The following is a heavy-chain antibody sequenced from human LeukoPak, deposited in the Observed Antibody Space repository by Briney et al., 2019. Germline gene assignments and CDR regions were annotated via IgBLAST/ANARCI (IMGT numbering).Heavy chain of an antibody. CDR1: GFTVSSNE. CDR2: ISGGST. J-gene: IGHJ5*02. Sequence: GGSLRLSCAASGFTVSSNEMSWVRQAPGRGLEWVSSISGGSTYYADSRKGRFTISRDNSKNTLYLQMNSLRAEDTAVYYCAKGTPYYYGSGSYYTSRWFDPWGQGTLVTVSS. CDR3: AKGTPYYYGSGSYYTSRWFDP. V-gene: IGHV3-38-3*01. D-gene: IGHD3-10*01.